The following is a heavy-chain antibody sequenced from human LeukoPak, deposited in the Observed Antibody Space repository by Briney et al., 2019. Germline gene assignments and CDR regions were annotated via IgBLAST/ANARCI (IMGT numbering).Heavy chain of an antibody. Sequence: SETLSLTCTVSGDSISSGNYYWSWIRQHPGKGLEWLGYIYYSGSTYYNPSLKSRVTLSIDTSQNQFSLKLTSVTAADTAVYYCARDIGGYGNFDYWGQGTLVTVSS. CDR1: GDSISSGNYY. J-gene: IGHJ4*02. D-gene: IGHD5-12*01. CDR3: ARDIGGYGNFDY. CDR2: IYYSGST. V-gene: IGHV4-31*03.